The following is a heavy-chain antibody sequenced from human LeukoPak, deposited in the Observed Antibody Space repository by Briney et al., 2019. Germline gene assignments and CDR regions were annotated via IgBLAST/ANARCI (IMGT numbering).Heavy chain of an antibody. CDR1: GFTFSNYA. Sequence: GGSLRLSCAASGFTFSNYAMGWVRQAPGKGLEWVAGIIGSGGGRYYADAARGRFTISRDIARNTVHLQMNSLRAGDTAVYYCSRDPHGYNSYFDYWGQGTLVTVPS. D-gene: IGHD5-24*01. CDR3: SRDPHGYNSYFDY. J-gene: IGHJ4*02. V-gene: IGHV3-23*01. CDR2: IIGSGGGR.